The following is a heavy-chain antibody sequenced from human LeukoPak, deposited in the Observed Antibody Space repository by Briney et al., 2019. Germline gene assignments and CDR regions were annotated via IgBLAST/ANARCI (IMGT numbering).Heavy chain of an antibody. D-gene: IGHD3-16*02. CDR2: ISSSSSYI. CDR3: ARDQDDYVWGSYRF. CDR1: GFTFSYYG. J-gene: IGHJ3*01. Sequence: GGSLRLSCAVSGFTFSYYGMNWVRQAPGKGLEWVSSISSSSSYIYYADSVKGRFTISRDNAKNSLYLQMNSLRAEDTAVYYCARDQDDYVWGSYRFWGQGTMVTVSS. V-gene: IGHV3-21*01.